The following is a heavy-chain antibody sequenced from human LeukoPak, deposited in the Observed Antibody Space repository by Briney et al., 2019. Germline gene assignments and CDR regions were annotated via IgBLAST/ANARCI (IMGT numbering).Heavy chain of an antibody. CDR1: GFTFSSYS. V-gene: IGHV3-21*01. D-gene: IGHD6-13*01. J-gene: IGHJ1*01. CDR3: ARESSSSWYGKYFQH. CDR2: ISSTSTYI. Sequence: PGGSLRLSCAGSGFTFSSYSFNWVRQAPGKGLEWVSSISSTSTYIYYADSVKGRFTISRDNAKNSLYPQMNSLRAEDTAVYYCARESSSSWYGKYFQHWGQGTLVTVSS.